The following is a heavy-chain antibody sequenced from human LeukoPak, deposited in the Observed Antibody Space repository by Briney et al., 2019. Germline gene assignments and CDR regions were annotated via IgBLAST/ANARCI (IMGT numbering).Heavy chain of an antibody. CDR2: IDPNSGGT. CDR1: GYTFTGYY. J-gene: IGHJ4*02. Sequence: ASVKVSCKASGYTFTGYYIHWVRQAPGQGLEWMGRIDPNSGGTNYAQKFQGRVTMTRDTSISTAYMELSRLRSDDTAVYYCARDRMVRGVMMDYWGQGTLVTVSS. V-gene: IGHV1-2*06. D-gene: IGHD3-10*01. CDR3: ARDRMVRGVMMDY.